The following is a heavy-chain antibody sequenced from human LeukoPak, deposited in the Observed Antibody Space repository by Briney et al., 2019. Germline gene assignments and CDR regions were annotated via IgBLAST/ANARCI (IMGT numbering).Heavy chain of an antibody. J-gene: IGHJ2*01. D-gene: IGHD7-27*01. CDR1: GGSISSSSYY. Sequence: PSETLPLTCTVSGGSISSSSYYWGWIRQPPGKGLEWIGSIYCSGSTYYNPSLKSRVTISVDTSKNQFSLKLSSVTAADTAVYYCARDPPAGWGYWYFDLWGRGTLVTVSS. CDR3: ARDPPAGWGYWYFDL. CDR2: IYCSGST. V-gene: IGHV4-39*07.